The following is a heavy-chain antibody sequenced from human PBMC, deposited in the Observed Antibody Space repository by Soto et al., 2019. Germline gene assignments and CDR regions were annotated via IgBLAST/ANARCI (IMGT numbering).Heavy chain of an antibody. D-gene: IGHD6-6*01. CDR3: AKDPEYRTSSLRNYFEY. V-gene: IGHV3-30*18. CDR1: GFTFSSYG. J-gene: IGHJ4*02. Sequence: QVHLVESGGGVVQPGRSLRLSCAASGFTFSSYGMHWVRQAPGKGLEWVAVILYEGSEKWFADSVKGRFTISRDNSKNTLYLQMNSLRAEDTAMYYCAKDPEYRTSSLRNYFEYWGQGTPVTVSS. CDR2: ILYEGSEK.